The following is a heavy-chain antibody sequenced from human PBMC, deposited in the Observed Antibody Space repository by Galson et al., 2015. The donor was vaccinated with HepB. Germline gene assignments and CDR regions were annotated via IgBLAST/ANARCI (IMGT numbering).Heavy chain of an antibody. Sequence: SLRLSCAASGFTFSSYSMNWVRQAPGKGLEWVSSISSSSSYIYYADSVKGRFTISRDNAKNSLYLQMNSLRAEDTAVYYCARDHRRGPGYSYGLDYWGQGTLVTVSS. CDR2: ISSSSSYI. V-gene: IGHV3-21*01. J-gene: IGHJ4*02. CDR1: GFTFSSYS. D-gene: IGHD5-18*01. CDR3: ARDHRRGPGYSYGLDY.